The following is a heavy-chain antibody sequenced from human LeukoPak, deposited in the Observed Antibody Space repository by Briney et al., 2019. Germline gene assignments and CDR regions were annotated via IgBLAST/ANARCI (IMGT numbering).Heavy chain of an antibody. J-gene: IGHJ3*02. V-gene: IGHV1-2*02. Sequence: ASVKVSCEASGYTYTGYYMHWVRQAPGQGLEWMGWINPNSGGTNYAQKFQGRVTMTRDTSISTAYMELSRLRSDDTAVYYCARGGDYYDSSGYDAFDIWGQGTMVTVSS. CDR2: INPNSGGT. CDR3: ARGGDYYDSSGYDAFDI. D-gene: IGHD3-22*01. CDR1: GYTYTGYY.